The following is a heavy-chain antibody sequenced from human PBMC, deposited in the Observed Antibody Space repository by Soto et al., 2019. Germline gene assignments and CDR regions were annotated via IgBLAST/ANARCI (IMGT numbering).Heavy chain of an antibody. D-gene: IGHD3-9*01. J-gene: IGHJ4*02. V-gene: IGHV3-48*03. Sequence: LRLSCAASGLTFSSSEMSWVRQAPGKGLEWISYSSPSGGSIYYADSVKGRFTISRDNAKNSLYLQMNSLRAEDTAVYYCASMSQGYYDILTGYPPWSHFDYWGQGTLVTVSS. CDR2: SSPSGGSI. CDR1: GLTFSSSE. CDR3: ASMSQGYYDILTGYPPWSHFDY.